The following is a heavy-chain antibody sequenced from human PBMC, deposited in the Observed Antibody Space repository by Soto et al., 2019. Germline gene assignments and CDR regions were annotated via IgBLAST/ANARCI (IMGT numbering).Heavy chain of an antibody. CDR3: AKLDIVVVLGSSWFDP. D-gene: IGHD2-2*01. CDR1: GFTFRSYA. CDR2: ISGDSGST. J-gene: IGHJ5*02. Sequence: GGSLRLSCEASGFTFRSYAMSWVRQAPGKGLEWVSAISGDSGSTYYADSVRGRFSISRDNSKNTLYLQMNSLRTEDTAVYYCAKLDIVVVLGSSWFDPWGQGTLVTVSS. V-gene: IGHV3-23*01.